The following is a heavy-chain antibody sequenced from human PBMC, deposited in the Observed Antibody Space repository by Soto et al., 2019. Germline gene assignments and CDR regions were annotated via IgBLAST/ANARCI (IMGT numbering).Heavy chain of an antibody. CDR3: TRDLPTYSSGWYGVSDYYYGMDV. D-gene: IGHD6-19*01. Sequence: TLSCTASGFTFGDYAMSWVRQAPGKGLEWVGFIRSKAYGGTTEYAASVKGRFTISRDDSKSIAYLQMNSLKTEDTAVYYCTRDLPTYSSGWYGVSDYYYGMDVWGQGTTVTVSS. CDR2: IRSKAYGGTT. J-gene: IGHJ6*02. CDR1: GFTFGDYA. V-gene: IGHV3-49*04.